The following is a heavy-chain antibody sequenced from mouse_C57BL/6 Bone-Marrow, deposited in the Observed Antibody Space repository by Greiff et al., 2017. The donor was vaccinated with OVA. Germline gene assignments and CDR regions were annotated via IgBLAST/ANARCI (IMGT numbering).Heavy chain of an antibody. CDR1: GFTFTNYY. V-gene: IGHV7-3*01. Sequence: EVNVVESGGGLVQPGDSLSLSCAASGFTFTNYYMSWVRQPPGKALEWLAFIRNKPNGSTTEYSASVKGRFTISRDNSQSILYLQLQALRAEDSATNYSESYKGGVAVDYFDYWGQGTALTVSS. CDR3: ESYKGGVAVDYFDY. J-gene: IGHJ2*01. D-gene: IGHD1-1*01. CDR2: IRNKPNGSTT.